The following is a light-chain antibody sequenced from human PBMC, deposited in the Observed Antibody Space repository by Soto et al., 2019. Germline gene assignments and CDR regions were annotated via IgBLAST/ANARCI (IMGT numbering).Light chain of an antibody. CDR3: MQALQTRT. V-gene: IGKV2-28*01. Sequence: DIVLTQSPLSLPVTPGEPASISCRSSQSLLHGNRYNYLDWYLQKPGQSPQLLIFLGSNRASGVPDRFSGSGSGTDFTLRISRVEAEDVGVYYCMQALQTRTFGQGTKMEI. CDR1: QSLLHGNRYNY. J-gene: IGKJ1*01. CDR2: LGS.